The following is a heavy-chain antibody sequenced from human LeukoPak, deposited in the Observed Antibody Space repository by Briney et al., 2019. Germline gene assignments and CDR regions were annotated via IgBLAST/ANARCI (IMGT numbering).Heavy chain of an antibody. CDR2: IYYSGST. D-gene: IGHD1-14*01. V-gene: IGHV4-39*01. J-gene: IGHJ4*02. Sequence: PSETLSLTCTVSGGSISSSSYYWDWIRQPPGKGLEWIGSIYYSGSTYYNPSLKSRVTISVDTSKNQFSLKLSSVTAADTAVYYCARSAPEVGDYWGQGTLVTVSS. CDR1: GGSISSSSYY. CDR3: ARSAPEVGDY.